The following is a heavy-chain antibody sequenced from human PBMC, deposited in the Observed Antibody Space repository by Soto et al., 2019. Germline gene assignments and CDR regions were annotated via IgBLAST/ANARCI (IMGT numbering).Heavy chain of an antibody. V-gene: IGHV3-23*01. CDR3: AKDNYYDSSGPGAY. Sequence: GGSLRLSCAASGFIFSSYAMSWVRQAPGKGLEWVSAISGSGGSTYYADSVKGRFTISRDNSKNTLYLQMNSLRAEDTDVYYCAKDNYYDSSGPGAYWGQGTLVTVSS. J-gene: IGHJ4*02. CDR1: GFIFSSYA. CDR2: ISGSGGST. D-gene: IGHD3-22*01.